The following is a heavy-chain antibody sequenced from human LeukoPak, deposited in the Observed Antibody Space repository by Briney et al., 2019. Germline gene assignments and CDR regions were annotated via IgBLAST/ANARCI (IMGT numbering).Heavy chain of an antibody. D-gene: IGHD2-2*01. CDR1: GYTFTSYY. V-gene: IGHV1-46*01. CDR2: INPSGGTT. Sequence: ASVKVSCKASGYTFTSYYMHWVRQAPGQGLEWMGIINPSGGTTTYAQKFQGRVTMTRDTSTSTVYMELSSLRSEDTAVYYCARDRCSSTSCYVEGPSDSYNWFDPWGQRTLVTVSS. J-gene: IGHJ5*02. CDR3: ARDRCSSTSCYVEGPSDSYNWFDP.